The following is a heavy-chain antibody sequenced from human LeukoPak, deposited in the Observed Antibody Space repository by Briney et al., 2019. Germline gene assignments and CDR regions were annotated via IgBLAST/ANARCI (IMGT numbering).Heavy chain of an antibody. CDR1: GFTFSSYA. CDR2: ISGSGGST. Sequence: GGSLRLSCAASGFTFSSYAMSWVRQAPGKGLEWVSVISGSGGSTYYADSVKGRFTISRDNSKNTLYLQMNSLGAEDTAVYYCANRRSYYDSSGYDYWGQGTLVTVSS. D-gene: IGHD3-22*01. J-gene: IGHJ4*02. V-gene: IGHV3-23*01. CDR3: ANRRSYYDSSGYDY.